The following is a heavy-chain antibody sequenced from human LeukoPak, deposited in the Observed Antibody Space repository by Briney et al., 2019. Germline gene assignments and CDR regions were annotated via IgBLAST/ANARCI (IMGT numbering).Heavy chain of an antibody. V-gene: IGHV3-7*01. CDR1: GFTFSSYW. CDR2: IKQDGSEK. Sequence: GGSLRLSCAASGFTFSSYWMSWVRQAPGKGLEWVANIKQDGSEKYYVDSVKGRFTISRDNAKSSLYLQMNSLRAEDTAVYYCAKSLTYSSSREFDYWGQGTLVTVSS. CDR3: AKSLTYSSSREFDY. D-gene: IGHD6-13*01. J-gene: IGHJ4*02.